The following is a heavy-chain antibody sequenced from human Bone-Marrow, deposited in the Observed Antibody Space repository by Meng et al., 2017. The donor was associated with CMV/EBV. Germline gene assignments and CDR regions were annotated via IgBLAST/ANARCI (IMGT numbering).Heavy chain of an antibody. CDR2: ISAYNGNT. CDR1: GYTFTSYG. J-gene: IGHJ4*02. V-gene: IGHV1-18*01. Sequence: ASVKVSCKASGYTFTSYGISWVRQAPGQGLEWMGWISAYNGNTNYAQKLQGRVTMTTDTSTSTAYMELRSLRSDDTAVYYCARDDQQVAHYDFWSGYSSGGVDYWGQRTLVTVSS. D-gene: IGHD3-3*01. CDR3: ARDDQQVAHYDFWSGYSSGGVDY.